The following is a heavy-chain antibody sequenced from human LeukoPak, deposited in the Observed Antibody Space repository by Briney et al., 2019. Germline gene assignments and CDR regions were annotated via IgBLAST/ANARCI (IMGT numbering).Heavy chain of an antibody. CDR1: GGSFSTYY. V-gene: IGHV4-4*07. CDR2: IDSSGTT. CDR3: ARDAKYYYGSRTFFFYEY. J-gene: IGHJ4*02. D-gene: IGHD3-10*01. Sequence: SETLSLTCTVSGGSFSTYYWSWIRQPAGKGLEWIGHIDSSGTTNYNPSLKSRVTMSTDTSKNQFSLKLRSVTAADTAIYYCARDAKYYYGSRTFFFYEYWGQGTRLTASS.